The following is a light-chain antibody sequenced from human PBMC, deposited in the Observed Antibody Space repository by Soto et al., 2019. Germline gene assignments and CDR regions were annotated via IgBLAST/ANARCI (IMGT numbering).Light chain of an antibody. V-gene: IGKV3-11*01. CDR2: DAS. Sequence: EIVLTQSPATLSLSPGERATLSCRASQSVSSYVAWYQQKPGQAPRLLIYDASNRATGIPARFSGSGSGTDFTLTISSREPEDFAVYYCQQRSIWPPHTFGQGTKLEIK. J-gene: IGKJ2*01. CDR3: QQRSIWPPHT. CDR1: QSVSSY.